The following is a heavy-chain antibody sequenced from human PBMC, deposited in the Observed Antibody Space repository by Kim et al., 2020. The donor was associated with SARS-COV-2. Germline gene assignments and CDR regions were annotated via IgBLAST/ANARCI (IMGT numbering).Heavy chain of an antibody. CDR3: ARKGDVVFGAPEDY. CDR1: GFTFSSYS. D-gene: IGHD3-3*01. V-gene: IGHV3-21*01. Sequence: GGSLRLSCAASGFTFSSYSMNWVRQAPGKGLEWVSSISSSSSYIYYADSVKGRFTISRDNAKNSLYLQMNSLRAEDTAVYYCARKGDVVFGAPEDYWGQGTLVTVSS. CDR2: ISSSSSYI. J-gene: IGHJ4*02.